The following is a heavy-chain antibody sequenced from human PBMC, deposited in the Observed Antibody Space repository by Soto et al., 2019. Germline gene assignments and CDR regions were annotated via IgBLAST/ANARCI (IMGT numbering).Heavy chain of an antibody. CDR3: AGFGYDWNGWD. V-gene: IGHV3-74*01. D-gene: IGHD1-20*01. J-gene: IGHJ4*02. CDR2: INTDGTYT. Sequence: EMQLVESGGGLVQPGGSLRLSCVASGLSCRNYWVHWVRQAPGKGLEWVSRINTDGTYTSNADPVKGRFTISRDNAKNTLYLQMNSLRVEDTAVYFCAGFGYDWNGWDWGPGTLVTVSS. CDR1: GLSCRNYW.